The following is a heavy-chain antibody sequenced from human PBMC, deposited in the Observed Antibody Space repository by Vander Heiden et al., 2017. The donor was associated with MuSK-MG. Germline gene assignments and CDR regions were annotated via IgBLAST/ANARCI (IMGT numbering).Heavy chain of an antibody. Sequence: EVHMVESGGGLIQPGGSLRLTCATYPFIVSKHYMNWVRQAPGKGLEWVSVRYTEGRTYDPDSVKGRFTISRDGAKNTLYRQMNSLRAEDTAVYFCARVESYYDSRGYGNCDLWGRGTLVTVSS. D-gene: IGHD3-22*01. CDR3: ARVESYYDSRGYGNCDL. CDR1: PFIVSKHY. CDR2: RYTEGRT. V-gene: IGHV3-53*01. J-gene: IGHJ2*01.